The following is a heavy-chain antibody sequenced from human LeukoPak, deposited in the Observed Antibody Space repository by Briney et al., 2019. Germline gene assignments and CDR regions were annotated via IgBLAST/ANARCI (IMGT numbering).Heavy chain of an antibody. V-gene: IGHV4-39*01. CDR3: GRQSYDSSASPMFFDF. CDR2: VYYSGIT. J-gene: IGHJ4*02. Sequence: SETLSLTCTVSGGSISSSSYYWGRIRQPPGKGLEWIGTVYYSGITYYNPSLKSRVTISVDTSKNQFSLKLSSVTAADTAVYYCGRQSYDSSASPMFFDFWGQGTLVTVSS. D-gene: IGHD3-22*01. CDR1: GGSISSSSYY.